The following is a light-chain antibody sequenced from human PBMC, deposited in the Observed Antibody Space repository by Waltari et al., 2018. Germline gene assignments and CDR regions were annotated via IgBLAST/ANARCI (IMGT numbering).Light chain of an antibody. V-gene: IGLV1-40*01. CDR3: QSYDSSLSAV. J-gene: IGLJ3*02. CDR2: AYS. Sequence: QSVLTQPPSVSGAPGQRVTISSPGSSSNIGAGYHAPWYQQLPGTAPKLPIYAYSNRPSGVPDRFYGSRSGTSASLAITGLQAEDEADYYCQSYDSSLSAVFGGGTKLTVL. CDR1: SSNIGAGYH.